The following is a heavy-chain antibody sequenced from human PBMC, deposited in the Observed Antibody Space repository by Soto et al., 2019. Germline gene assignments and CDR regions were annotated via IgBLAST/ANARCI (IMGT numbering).Heavy chain of an antibody. CDR2: INPQSGGT. Sequence: QVQLVQSGAEVKKPGASVKVSCKASGYRFTGYYIHWVRQAPGQGLEWMGWINPQSGGTKFAQKFQESVTMTRDTSINTAYMELSRLRSDDTAIYYCARCRYSSSGPIDYWGQGSLVTVSS. J-gene: IGHJ4*02. V-gene: IGHV1-2*02. CDR3: ARCRYSSSGPIDY. D-gene: IGHD6-6*01. CDR1: GYRFTGYY.